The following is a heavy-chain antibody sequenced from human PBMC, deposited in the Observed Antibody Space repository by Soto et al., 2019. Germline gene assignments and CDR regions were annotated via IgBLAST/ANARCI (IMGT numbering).Heavy chain of an antibody. CDR2: IRSKAYGGTT. V-gene: IGHV3-49*03. D-gene: IGHD6-13*01. Sequence: SGGSLRLSCTASGFTFGYYAMSWFRQAPGKGLEWVGFIRSKAYGGTTEYAASVKGRFTISRDDSKSIAYLQMNSLKTEDTAVYYCTRDRAQLVRGPYYYGMDVWGQGTTVTVSS. CDR3: TRDRAQLVRGPYYYGMDV. CDR1: GFTFGYYA. J-gene: IGHJ6*02.